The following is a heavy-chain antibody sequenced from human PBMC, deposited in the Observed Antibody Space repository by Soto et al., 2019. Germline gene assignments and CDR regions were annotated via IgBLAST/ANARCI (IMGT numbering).Heavy chain of an antibody. CDR1: AYTFTSYG. CDR3: ARHKVAVADTVDP. CDR2: ISAYNGNT. Sequence: ASVKVSCKASAYTFTSYGISWVRQAPGQGLEWMGWISAYNGNTNYAQKLQGRVTMTTDTSISTAYLQWSSLKASDSAMYYCARHKVAVADTVDPWGQGTLVTVSS. D-gene: IGHD6-19*01. J-gene: IGHJ5*02. V-gene: IGHV1-18*01.